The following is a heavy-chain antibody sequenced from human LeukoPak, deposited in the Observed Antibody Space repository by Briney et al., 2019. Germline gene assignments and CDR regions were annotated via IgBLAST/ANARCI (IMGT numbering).Heavy chain of an antibody. J-gene: IGHJ4*02. CDR3: ARLRRSRLTEFDY. Sequence: SETLSFTCTVSGGSISSSSYSWGWIRQPPGKGLEWIGTIYYSGSTYQNPSLKSRVTISVDTSKNQFSLKLSSLTAADTAVYYCARLRRSRLTEFDYWGQGTLVTVSS. CDR2: IYYSGST. V-gene: IGHV4-39*07. CDR1: GGSISSSSYS. D-gene: IGHD3-16*01.